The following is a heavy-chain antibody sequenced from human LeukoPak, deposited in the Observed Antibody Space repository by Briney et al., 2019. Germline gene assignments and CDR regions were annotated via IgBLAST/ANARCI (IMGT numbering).Heavy chain of an antibody. J-gene: IGHJ5*01. Sequence: SETLSLTCAVYGGSFSGYYWSWIRQPPGKGLEWIGEINHSGSTNYNPSLKSRVTISVDTSMNQFSLKLSSVTAADTAVYYCARRRAYGSWFDYWGQGTLVTVSS. CDR2: INHSGST. V-gene: IGHV4-34*01. CDR3: ARRRAYGSWFDY. CDR1: GGSFSGYY. D-gene: IGHD2-21*01.